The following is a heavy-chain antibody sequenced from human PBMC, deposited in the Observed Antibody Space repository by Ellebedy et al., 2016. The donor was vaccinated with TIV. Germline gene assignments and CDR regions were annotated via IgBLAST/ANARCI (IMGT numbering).Heavy chain of an antibody. J-gene: IGHJ4*02. Sequence: GGSLRLXXATSGFDFSSYWMAWACQAPGKGLEWVALIKRDGSERYYVDSVKGRFTISRDNAKNSLSLQMNSLRVEDTALYYCVRDWDSWGQGSLVTVSS. CDR2: IKRDGSER. V-gene: IGHV3-7*04. CDR1: GFDFSSYW. CDR3: VRDWDS.